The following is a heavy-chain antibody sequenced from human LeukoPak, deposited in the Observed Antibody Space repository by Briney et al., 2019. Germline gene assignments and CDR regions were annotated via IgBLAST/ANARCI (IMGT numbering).Heavy chain of an antibody. CDR1: GDSLSYYY. Sequence: SDTLSLPRTVSGDSLSYYYWSWIRQPPGKGLEGMGSIYHSENTNSNASFESRVTISVDTSKNQYSLVLRSVTRAETAVYYCARDPPRGSGRAFDVWGQGTLVTVSS. CDR3: ARDPPRGSGRAFDV. J-gene: IGHJ3*01. D-gene: IGHD1-26*01. CDR2: IYHSENT. V-gene: IGHV4-59*01.